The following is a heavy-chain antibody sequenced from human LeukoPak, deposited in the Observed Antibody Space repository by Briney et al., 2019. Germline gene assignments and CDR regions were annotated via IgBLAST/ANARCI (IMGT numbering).Heavy chain of an antibody. V-gene: IGHV4-34*01. J-gene: IGHJ4*02. Sequence: IPSETLSLTCAVYGGSFSGYYWSWIRQPPGKGLEWIGEINHSGSTNYNPSLKSRVTMSVDTSKNQFSLKLSSVTAADTAVYYCAREWRYFDYWGQGTLVTVSS. CDR2: INHSGST. CDR1: GGSFSGYY. CDR3: AREWRYFDY. D-gene: IGHD1-26*01.